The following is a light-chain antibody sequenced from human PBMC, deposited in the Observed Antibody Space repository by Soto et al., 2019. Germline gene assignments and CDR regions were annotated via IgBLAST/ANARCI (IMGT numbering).Light chain of an antibody. CDR2: GAS. Sequence: EIVLTQSPGTLSLSPGERATLSCRASQSVSNNYLAWYQQKPGQAPRLLIYGASNRATGIPDRFSGSGSGTDFTLTISSLEPEDFAVYYCQQRSNWHPITFGQGTRLEIK. CDR3: QQRSNWHPIT. CDR1: QSVSNNY. J-gene: IGKJ5*01. V-gene: IGKV3D-20*02.